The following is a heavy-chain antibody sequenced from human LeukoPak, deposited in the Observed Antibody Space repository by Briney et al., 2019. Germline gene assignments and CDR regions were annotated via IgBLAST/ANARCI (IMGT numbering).Heavy chain of an antibody. CDR2: INPSGGST. D-gene: IGHD5-12*01. CDR3: AREYSGYDHSPVDP. CDR1: GYTFTSYY. Sequence: ASVKVSCKASGYTFTSYYMHWVRQAPGQGLEWMGIINPSGGSTSYAQKFQGRVTMTRDMSISTAYMELSSLRSDDTAVYYCAREYSGYDHSPVDPWGQGTLVTVSS. J-gene: IGHJ5*02. V-gene: IGHV1-46*01.